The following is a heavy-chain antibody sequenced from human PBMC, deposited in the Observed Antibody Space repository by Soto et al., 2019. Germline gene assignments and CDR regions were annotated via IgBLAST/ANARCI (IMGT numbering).Heavy chain of an antibody. CDR2: IYHSGST. V-gene: IGHV4-38-2*01. Sequence: SETLSLTCAVSGYSISSGYYWGWIRQPPGKGLEWIGSIYHSGSTYYNPSLKSRVTISVDTSKNQFSLKLSSVTAADTAVYYCARLPHRGYDSSGYHPYYFDYWGQGTLVTVSS. CDR3: ARLPHRGYDSSGYHPYYFDY. CDR1: GYSISSGYY. J-gene: IGHJ4*02. D-gene: IGHD3-22*01.